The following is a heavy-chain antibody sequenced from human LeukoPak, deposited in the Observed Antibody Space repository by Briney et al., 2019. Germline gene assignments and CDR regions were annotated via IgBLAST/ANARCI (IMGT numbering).Heavy chain of an antibody. CDR1: GGSISSGGYY. V-gene: IGHV4-30-2*01. CDR3: ARVFSSSKGIDY. Sequence: PSETLSLTCTVSGGSISSGGYYWSWIRQPPGKGLEWIGYIYHSGSTYYNPSLKSRVTISVDRSKNQFPLKLSSVTAADTAVYYCARVFSSSKGIDYWGQGTLVTVSS. CDR2: IYHSGST. D-gene: IGHD4-11*01. J-gene: IGHJ4*02.